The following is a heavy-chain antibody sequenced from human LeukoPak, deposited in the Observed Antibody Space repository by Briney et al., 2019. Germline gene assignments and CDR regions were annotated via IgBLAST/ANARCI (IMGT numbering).Heavy chain of an antibody. V-gene: IGHV3-9*01. J-gene: IGHJ4*02. CDR2: ISWNSGSI. Sequence: PGGSLRLSCAASGFTFDDYAMHWVRQAPGKGLEWVSGISWNSGSIGYADSVKGRFTVPRDNAKNSLYLQMNSLRAEDTAVYYCARHQGRITIFGVDYWGQGTLVTVSS. CDR3: ARHQGRITIFGVDY. D-gene: IGHD3-3*01. CDR1: GFTFDDYA.